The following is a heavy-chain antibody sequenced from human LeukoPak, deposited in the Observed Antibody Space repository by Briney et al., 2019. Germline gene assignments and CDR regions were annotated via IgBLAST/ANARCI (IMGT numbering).Heavy chain of an antibody. CDR1: GFTFSTYW. Sequence: GGSLRLSCAASGFTFSTYWMTWVRQAPGKGLDWVGNIKQDGSETYYADSLKGRFTVSRDNAKSALYLQMNSLRAEDTAVYYCARGGWDYYDSSGSSFQHWGQGTLVTVSS. V-gene: IGHV3-7*04. D-gene: IGHD3-22*01. J-gene: IGHJ1*01. CDR3: ARGGWDYYDSSGSSFQH. CDR2: IKQDGSET.